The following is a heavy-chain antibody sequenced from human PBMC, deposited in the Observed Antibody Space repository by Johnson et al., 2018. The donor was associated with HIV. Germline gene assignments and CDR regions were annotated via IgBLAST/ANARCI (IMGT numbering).Heavy chain of an antibody. D-gene: IGHD5-18*01. J-gene: IGHJ3*02. CDR3: AKAYTYGAFDI. CDR1: GFTVSSNY. Sequence: VQLVESGGGLVQPGGSLRLSCAASGFTVSSNYMRWVRQAPGKALEWVSAISGSGGCHYYADSVKGRFTISSDNSKNTLYLQMNSLRAEDTAVYYCAKAYTYGAFDIWGQGTMVTVSS. V-gene: IGHV3-23*04. CDR2: ISGSGGCH.